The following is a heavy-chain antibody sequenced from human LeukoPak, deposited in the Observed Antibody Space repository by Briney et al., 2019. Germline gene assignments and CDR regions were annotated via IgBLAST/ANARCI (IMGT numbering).Heavy chain of an antibody. J-gene: IGHJ4*02. D-gene: IGHD3-10*01. CDR3: ARDKGFTVKRTYGSGSYYPFDY. Sequence: PGGSLRLSCAASEFTFSTFAMSWVRQSPGKGLEWVSTISSSGSSTYYADSVKGRFTISRDNAKNSLYLQMNSLRAEDTAVYYCARDKGFTVKRTYGSGSYYPFDYWGQGTLVTVSS. V-gene: IGHV3-21*01. CDR1: EFTFSTFA. CDR2: ISSSGSST.